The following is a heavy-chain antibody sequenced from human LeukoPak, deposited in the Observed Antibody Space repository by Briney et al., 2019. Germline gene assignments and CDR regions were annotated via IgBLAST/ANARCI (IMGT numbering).Heavy chain of an antibody. CDR2: ISYDGSNK. J-gene: IGHJ4*02. V-gene: IGHV3-30*18. Sequence: PGGSLRLSCAASGFTFSSYGMHWVRQAPGKGLEWVAVISYDGSNKYYADSVKGRFTISRDNSKNTLCLQMNSLRAEDTAVYYCAKAVYSSGWFSDYWGQGTLVTVSS. CDR1: GFTFSSYG. CDR3: AKAVYSSGWFSDY. D-gene: IGHD6-19*01.